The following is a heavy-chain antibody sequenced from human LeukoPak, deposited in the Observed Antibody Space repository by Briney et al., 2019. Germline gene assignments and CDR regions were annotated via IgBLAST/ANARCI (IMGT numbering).Heavy chain of an antibody. J-gene: IGHJ4*02. D-gene: IGHD6-19*01. CDR2: ISSSGSTI. CDR3: AGAGYSSGWYRFDY. CDR1: GFTFSSYE. Sequence: GGSLRLSCAASGFTFSSYEMNWVRQAPGKGLEWVSYISSSGSTIYYADSVKGRFTISRDNAKNSLYLQMNSLRAEDTAVYYCAGAGYSSGWYRFDYWGQGTLVTVSS. V-gene: IGHV3-48*03.